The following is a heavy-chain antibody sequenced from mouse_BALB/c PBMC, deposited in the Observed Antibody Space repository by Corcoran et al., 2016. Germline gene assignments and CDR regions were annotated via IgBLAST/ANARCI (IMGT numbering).Heavy chain of an antibody. CDR3: ARQGGTY. J-gene: IGHJ3*01. CDR1: GYTFTRFW. CDR2: ILPGNGNT. V-gene: IGHV1-9*01. Sequence: QVQLQQSGAELMKPGASVTISCKATGYTFTRFWIQWVKQRPGHGLEWIGEILPGNGNTYYIERFKGKATFTADTSSNTAYIQLSSLTSEDSAVYYCARQGGTYWGQGTLVTVSA.